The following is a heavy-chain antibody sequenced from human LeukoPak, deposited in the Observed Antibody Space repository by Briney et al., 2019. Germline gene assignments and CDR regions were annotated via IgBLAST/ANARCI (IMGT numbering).Heavy chain of an antibody. D-gene: IGHD6-19*01. V-gene: IGHV3-9*01. Sequence: GGSLRLSCAASGFTFDDYAMHWVRQAPGKGLEWVSGISWSSGSIDYADSVEGRFTISRDNAKHSLYLQMNSLRAEDTALYYCAKDIKYSSGWGPFDPWGQGTLVTVSS. CDR1: GFTFDDYA. CDR3: AKDIKYSSGWGPFDP. J-gene: IGHJ5*02. CDR2: ISWSSGSI.